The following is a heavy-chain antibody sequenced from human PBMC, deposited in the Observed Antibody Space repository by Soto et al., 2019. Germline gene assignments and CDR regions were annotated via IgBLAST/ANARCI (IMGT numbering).Heavy chain of an antibody. D-gene: IGHD4-17*01. V-gene: IGHV1-69*12. CDR2: ILPVFGTA. CDR3: ARGHEYGGNSDAFDI. Sequence: QAQLVQSGAEVKKPGSSVKVSCRASGRTFSTYAMAWLRQAPGQGLGWMGGILPVFGTADYAPKFQGRVTITADECTNTAYVELSSLTSEDTAVYYCARGHEYGGNSDAFDIWGQGTMVTVSS. CDR1: GRTFSTYA. J-gene: IGHJ3*02.